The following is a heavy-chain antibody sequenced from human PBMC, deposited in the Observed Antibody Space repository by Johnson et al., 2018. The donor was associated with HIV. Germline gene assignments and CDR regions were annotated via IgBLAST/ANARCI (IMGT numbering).Heavy chain of an antibody. V-gene: IGHV3-30*04. CDR1: GFTFSSYA. CDR3: ARDTPYDILTGYYIGAYDAFDI. D-gene: IGHD3-9*01. CDR2: ISYDGSNK. J-gene: IGHJ3*02. Sequence: QVQLVESGGGVVQPGRSLRLSCAASGFTFSSYAMHWVRQAPGKGLEWVAVISYDGSNKYYADSVKGRFTISRANSKNTLYLQMNSLRAEDTAVYYCARDTPYDILTGYYIGAYDAFDIWGQGTMVTVSS.